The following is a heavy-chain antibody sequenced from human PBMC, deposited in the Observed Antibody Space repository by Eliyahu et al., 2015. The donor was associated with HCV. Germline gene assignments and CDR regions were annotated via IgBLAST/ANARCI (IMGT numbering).Heavy chain of an antibody. V-gene: IGHV4-4*07. Sequence: QVQLQESGPGLVKPSETLSLTXXXXGGSMSSSSWXWIRQSAGKRLEWIGRIFVSGTTNYNPSLRSRVTMSKDTSKNSFSLRLTSVTAADTAVYFCARDVASVTTGVWYFDLWGRGTLVTVSS. D-gene: IGHD4-17*01. CDR1: GGSMSSSS. CDR2: IFVSGTT. J-gene: IGHJ2*01. CDR3: ARDVASVTTGVWYFDL.